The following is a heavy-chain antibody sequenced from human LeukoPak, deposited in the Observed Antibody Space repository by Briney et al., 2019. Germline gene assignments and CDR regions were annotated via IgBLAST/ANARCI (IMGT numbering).Heavy chain of an antibody. J-gene: IGHJ4*02. CDR2: IKQDGSEK. V-gene: IGHV3-7*01. CDR1: GFTFSSYW. CDR3: LRGDRRDY. Sequence: GSLRLSCAASGFTFSSYWMSCVRQAPGKGLEWVANIKQDGSEKYYVDSVKGRFTISRDNAKDSLYLQMNSLRVEDTAVYYCLRGDRRDYWGQGTLVTVSS.